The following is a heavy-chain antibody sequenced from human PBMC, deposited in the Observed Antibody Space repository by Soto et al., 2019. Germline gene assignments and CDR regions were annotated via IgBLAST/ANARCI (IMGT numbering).Heavy chain of an antibody. D-gene: IGHD3-10*01. CDR1: GFSLSTRGPG. J-gene: IGHJ4*01. Sequence: SGPTLVNPTQSLAMTCTFSGFSLSTRGPGVGWIRQPPGKALEWLAVIYWDEDKRYSPSLKNRLTITKDTSKNQVVLTLTNMDPVDTATYYCAHTDYYGSWNFGYWGHGTLVTVSS. V-gene: IGHV2-5*02. CDR2: IYWDEDK. CDR3: AHTDYYGSWNFGY.